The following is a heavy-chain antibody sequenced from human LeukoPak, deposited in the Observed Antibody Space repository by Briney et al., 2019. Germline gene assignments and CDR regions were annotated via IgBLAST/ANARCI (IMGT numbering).Heavy chain of an antibody. CDR1: GYSFIDYY. V-gene: IGHV1-2*02. CDR3: ARGAYCSGGSCYEVEMYFDY. J-gene: IGHJ4*02. D-gene: IGHD2-15*01. Sequence: ATVKVSCKASGYSFIDYYTHWVRQAPGQGLEWMGWINPNSGGAKYAQSFQGRVTMTRDTYISTAYMELSSLRSEDTAVYYCARGAYCSGGSCYEVEMYFDYWGQGTLVTVSS. CDR2: INPNSGGA.